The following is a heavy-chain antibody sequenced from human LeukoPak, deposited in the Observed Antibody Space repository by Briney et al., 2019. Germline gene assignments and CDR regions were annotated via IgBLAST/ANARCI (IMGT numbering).Heavy chain of an antibody. Sequence: GGSLRLSCAASGFTVSSKYMSWVRQAPEKGLEWVSVIHSGGSTYYADSVKGRFTISSDNSKNTLYLQMNSLRAEDTAVYYCAREAYSGYDGLDYWGQGTLVTVSS. CDR2: IHSGGST. CDR1: GFTVSSKY. D-gene: IGHD5-12*01. J-gene: IGHJ4*02. CDR3: AREAYSGYDGLDY. V-gene: IGHV3-53*01.